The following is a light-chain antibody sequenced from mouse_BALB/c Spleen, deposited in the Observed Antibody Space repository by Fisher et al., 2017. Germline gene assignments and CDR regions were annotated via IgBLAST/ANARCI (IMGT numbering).Light chain of an antibody. CDR1: SSVSY. J-gene: IGKJ2*01. Sequence: IVITQTPAIMSASPGEKVTMTCSASSSVSYMYWYQQKPGSSPRLLIYDTSNLASGVPVRFSGSGSGTDYSLTISNLEPEDIATYYCQQYSKLYTFGGGTKLEIK. V-gene: IGKV4-55*01. CDR3: QQYSKLYT. CDR2: DTS.